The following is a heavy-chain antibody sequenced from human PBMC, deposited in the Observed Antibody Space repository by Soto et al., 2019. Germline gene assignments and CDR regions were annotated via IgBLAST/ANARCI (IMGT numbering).Heavy chain of an antibody. CDR2: ISDGGGST. V-gene: IGHV3-23*01. J-gene: IGHJ6*02. D-gene: IGHD6-19*01. CDR3: ARGNGIAVAGGMDV. CDR1: RFSFSTYA. Sequence: GGSLRLSCAASRFSFSTYALSWVRQAPGMGLEWVSSISDGGGSTYYADSVKGRFTISRDNAKNTLYLQMNSLRAEDTAVYYCARGNGIAVAGGMDVWGQGTTVTVSS.